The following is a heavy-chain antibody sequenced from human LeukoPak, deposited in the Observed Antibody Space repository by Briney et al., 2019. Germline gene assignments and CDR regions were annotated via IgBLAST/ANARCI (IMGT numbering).Heavy chain of an antibody. CDR3: ARAQIAAPLNLISLSGDYYYYGMDV. Sequence: ASVKVSCKASGYTFTGYYMHWVRQAPGQGLEWMGWINPNSGGTNYAQKFQGWVTMTRDTSISTAYMELSRLRSDDTAVYYCARAQIAAPLNLISLSGDYYYYGMDVWGQGTTVTVSS. J-gene: IGHJ6*02. D-gene: IGHD6-13*01. CDR1: GYTFTGYY. V-gene: IGHV1-2*04. CDR2: INPNSGGT.